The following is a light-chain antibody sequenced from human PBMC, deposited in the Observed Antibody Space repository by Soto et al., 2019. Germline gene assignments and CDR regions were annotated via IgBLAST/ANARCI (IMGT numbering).Light chain of an antibody. CDR2: GNS. CDR1: GSNIGAPYD. CDR3: QSYDSSLSGYV. V-gene: IGLV1-40*01. J-gene: IGLJ1*01. Sequence: SVLTQPPSVSGAPGQRVTIFCTGSGSNIGAPYDVHWYQLLPGAAPKVLIHGNSNRPSGVPDRFSGSRSGTSASLAITGLQAEDEADYYCQSYDSSLSGYVFGTGTKVTVL.